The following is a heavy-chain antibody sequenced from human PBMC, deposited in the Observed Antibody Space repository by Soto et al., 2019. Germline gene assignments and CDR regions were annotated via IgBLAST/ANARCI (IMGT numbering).Heavy chain of an antibody. CDR3: ARDPTLTNLPKHYYYYYGMDV. J-gene: IGHJ6*02. CDR2: IIPIFGTA. D-gene: IGHD2-8*01. CDR1: GGTFSSYA. Sequence: SVKVSCKASGGTFSSYAISWVLQAPGQGLEWMGGIIPIFGTANYAQKFQGRVTITADESTSTAYMELSSPRSEDTAVYYCARDPTLTNLPKHYYYYYGMDVLGQGTTVSVSS. V-gene: IGHV1-69*13.